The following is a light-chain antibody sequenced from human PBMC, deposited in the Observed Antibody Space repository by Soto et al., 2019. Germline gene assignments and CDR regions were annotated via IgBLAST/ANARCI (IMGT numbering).Light chain of an antibody. CDR1: SSDVGGYNY. CDR3: SSYTTSNTRQIV. Sequence: QSVLTQPASVTGFPGQSITISCTGTSSDVGGYNYVSWYQHHPGKAPKLIIYEVSNRPSGVSNPFSGSKSGNTASLTISGLQPEDEADYYCSSYTTSNTRQIVFGTGTKVTVL. J-gene: IGLJ1*01. V-gene: IGLV2-14*01. CDR2: EVS.